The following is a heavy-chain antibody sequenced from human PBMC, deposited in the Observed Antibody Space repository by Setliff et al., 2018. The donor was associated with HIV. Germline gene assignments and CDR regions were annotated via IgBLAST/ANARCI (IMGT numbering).Heavy chain of an antibody. D-gene: IGHD7-27*01. CDR1: GYIFTTYA. J-gene: IGHJ4*02. CDR3: ARQLSNSLDF. Sequence: ASVKVSCKASGYIFTTYALNWVRQAPGQGLEWMGGFDPEDDETVYAEKFRGRVTMTRDTSINTAYLEFSGLRSDDTAVYYCARQLSNSLDFWGQGALVTVSS. CDR2: FDPEDDET. V-gene: IGHV1-2*02.